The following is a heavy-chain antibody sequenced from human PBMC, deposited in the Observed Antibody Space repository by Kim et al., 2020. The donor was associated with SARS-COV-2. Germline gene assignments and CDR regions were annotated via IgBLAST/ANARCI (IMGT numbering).Heavy chain of an antibody. CDR3: ARGRNNFSGSGKRPFD. D-gene: IGHD3-10*01. V-gene: IGHV4-61*01. CDR1: GGSVSSGRYF. CDR2: MFSDGNT. J-gene: IGHJ4*01. Sequence: SETLSHTCTVSGGSVSSGRYFWSWIRQPPGKGLEWIGYMFSDGNTNYSPSLKSRVVISVGTSKNQVSLRLSSVTPADTAVYYCARGRNNFSGSGKRPFD.